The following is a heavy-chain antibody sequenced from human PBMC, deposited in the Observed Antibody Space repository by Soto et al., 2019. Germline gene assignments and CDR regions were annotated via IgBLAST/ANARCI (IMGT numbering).Heavy chain of an antibody. CDR2: TSPIYGTA. CDR3: ARDSATVTTQLDY. D-gene: IGHD4-17*01. Sequence: ASVKVSCKASGYTFTSYGISWVRQAPGQGLEWMGWTSPIYGTANYAQKLQGRVTITTDESTSTAYMELSSLRSEDTAVYYCARDSATVTTQLDYWGQGTLVTVSS. CDR1: GYTFTSYG. V-gene: IGHV1-69*05. J-gene: IGHJ4*02.